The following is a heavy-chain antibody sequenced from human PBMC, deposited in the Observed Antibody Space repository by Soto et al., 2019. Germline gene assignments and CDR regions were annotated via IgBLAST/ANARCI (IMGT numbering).Heavy chain of an antibody. CDR1: GVTFSSYC. J-gene: IGHJ6*02. CDR2: ISYDGSNK. V-gene: IGHV3-30*18. Sequence: LXLSGAGSGVTFSSYCMHWVRQAPGKGLEWVAVISYDGSNKYYADSVKGRFTISRDNSKNTLYLQMNSLRAEDTAVYYCAKSFWNSDYYYYGMDVWGQGTTVTVSS. CDR3: AKSFWNSDYYYYGMDV. D-gene: IGHD1-7*01.